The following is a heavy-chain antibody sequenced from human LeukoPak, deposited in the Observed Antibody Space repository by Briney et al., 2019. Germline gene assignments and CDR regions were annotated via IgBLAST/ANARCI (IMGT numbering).Heavy chain of an antibody. Sequence: ASVKASCKASGHTFTSYYMHWVRQAPGQGLEWWGIINPSGGSTSYAQKFQGRVTMTRDTSTSTVYMELSSLRSEDAAVYYCAREGPAVGYCSGGSCYSRKCMDVWGQGTTVTVSS. CDR2: INPSGGST. V-gene: IGHV1-46*01. D-gene: IGHD2-15*01. J-gene: IGHJ6*02. CDR1: GHTFTSYY. CDR3: AREGPAVGYCSGGSCYSRKCMDV.